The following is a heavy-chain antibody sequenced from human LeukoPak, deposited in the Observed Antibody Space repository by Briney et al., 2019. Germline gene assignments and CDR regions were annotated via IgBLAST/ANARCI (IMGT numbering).Heavy chain of an antibody. J-gene: IGHJ4*01. CDR1: GFTFTDYW. V-gene: IGHV3-7*01. Sequence: PGGSLRLSCAVSGFTFTDYWMNWVRQAPGKGLEWVASIRQDGSEKTYVDSVKGRFTISRDNTKNTLCLKVNSLRGEDTAVYYCARDGTAAGLYFDLWGQGTLVTVSS. CDR2: IRQDGSEK. D-gene: IGHD6-13*01. CDR3: ARDGTAAGLYFDL.